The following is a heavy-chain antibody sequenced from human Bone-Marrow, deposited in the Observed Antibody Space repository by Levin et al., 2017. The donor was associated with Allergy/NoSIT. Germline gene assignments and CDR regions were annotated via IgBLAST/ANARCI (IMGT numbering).Heavy chain of an antibody. CDR3: ASGLGPGFGNIAGYCDY. V-gene: IGHV3-53*01. J-gene: IGHJ4*02. Sequence: GGSLRLSCAASGFTVRSNYISWVRQAPGKGLEWVSIIYRGGTTYYADSVRGRFTISRDNSQDTSRDRSQDITYLQMNNVRVDDTAIYYCASGLGPGFGNIAGYCDYWGQGILVTVSS. CDR2: IYRGGTT. D-gene: IGHD2-21*01. CDR1: GFTVRSNY.